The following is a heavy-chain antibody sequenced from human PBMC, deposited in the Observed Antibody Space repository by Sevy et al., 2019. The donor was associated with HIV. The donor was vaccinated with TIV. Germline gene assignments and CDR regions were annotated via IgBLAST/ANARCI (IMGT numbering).Heavy chain of an antibody. V-gene: IGHV4-30-2*01. CDR2: VTHSGGT. Sequence: SETLSLTCTVSGGSIASGDHTWTWIRQPPGQALEWIGYVTHSGGTFYNPSLRSRVTISVDTSKNQFSLNLSSVTAADTAVYYCAREVVLRRYFDYWGQGILVTVSS. CDR3: AREVVLRRYFDY. J-gene: IGHJ4*02. CDR1: GGSIASGDHT. D-gene: IGHD2-15*01.